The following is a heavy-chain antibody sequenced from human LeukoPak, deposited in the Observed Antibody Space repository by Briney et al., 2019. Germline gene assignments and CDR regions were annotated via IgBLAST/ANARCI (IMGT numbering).Heavy chain of an antibody. D-gene: IGHD3-9*01. CDR1: GDTFSSYA. J-gene: IGHJ5*02. CDR3: ARGYFDWYNWFDP. Sequence: SVKVSCKASGDTFSSYAISWVRQAPGQGLKWMGGIIPIFGTANYAQKFQGRVTLTADESTSTAYMELSSLRSEDTAVYYCARGYFDWYNWFDPWGQGTLVTVSS. CDR2: IIPIFGTA. V-gene: IGHV1-69*13.